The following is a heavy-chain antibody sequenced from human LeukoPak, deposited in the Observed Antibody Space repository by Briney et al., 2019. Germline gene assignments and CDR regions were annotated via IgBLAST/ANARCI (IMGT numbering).Heavy chain of an antibody. CDR3: AKDLAPKGIAVAGGIGYFDY. J-gene: IGHJ4*02. CDR2: IRYDGSNK. Sequence: GGSLRLSCAASGFTFSSCGMHWVRQAPGKGLEWVAFIRYDGSNKYYADSVKGRFTISRDSSKNTLYLQINSLRAEDTAVYYCAKDLAPKGIAVAGGIGYFDYWGQGTLVTVSS. D-gene: IGHD6-19*01. V-gene: IGHV3-30*02. CDR1: GFTFSSCG.